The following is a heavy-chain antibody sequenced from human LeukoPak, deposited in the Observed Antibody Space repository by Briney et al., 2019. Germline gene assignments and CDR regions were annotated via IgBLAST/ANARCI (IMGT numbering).Heavy chain of an antibody. V-gene: IGHV4-39*07. CDR3: AKDSLGVGIPTVIGIFDY. J-gene: IGHJ4*02. CDR2: IYYSGST. CDR1: GGSISSSSYY. Sequence: PSETLSLTCTVSGGSISSSSYYWGWIRQPPWKGLEWIGSIYYSGSTYYNPSLKSRVTISVDTSKNQFSLKLSSVTAADTAVYYCAKDSLGVGIPTVIGIFDYWGQGTLVTVSS. D-gene: IGHD2-2*02.